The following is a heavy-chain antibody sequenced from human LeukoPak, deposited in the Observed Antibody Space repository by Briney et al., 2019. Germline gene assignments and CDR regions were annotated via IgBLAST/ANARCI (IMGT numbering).Heavy chain of an antibody. V-gene: IGHV3-7*01. Sequence: GGSLRLSCAASGFTFSNYWMTWVRQAPGKGLEWVANIKPDGSEKYYVDSVKGRFTISRDNAKNSLYLHMNSLTAEDTAVYYCARVYADWGQGTLVTVSS. CDR1: GFTFSNYW. D-gene: IGHD2-2*02. J-gene: IGHJ4*02. CDR3: ARVYAD. CDR2: IKPDGSEK.